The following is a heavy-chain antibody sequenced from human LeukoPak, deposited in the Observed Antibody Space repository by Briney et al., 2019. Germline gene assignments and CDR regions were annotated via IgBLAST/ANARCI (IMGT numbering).Heavy chain of an antibody. Sequence: ASVKVSCRASGYTFTSYGISWVRQAPGQGLEWLGWTSAYNGNTNYAQKLQGRATMTTDTSTSTAYMELRSLRSDDTAVYYCARERNSGRYRTVDYWGQGTLVTVSS. CDR3: ARERNSGRYRTVDY. V-gene: IGHV1-18*01. D-gene: IGHD1-26*01. CDR1: GYTFTSYG. CDR2: TSAYNGNT. J-gene: IGHJ4*02.